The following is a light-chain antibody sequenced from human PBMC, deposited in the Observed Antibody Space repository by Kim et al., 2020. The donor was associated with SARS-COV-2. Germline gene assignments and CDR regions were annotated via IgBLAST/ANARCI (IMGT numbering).Light chain of an antibody. V-gene: IGLV3-19*01. J-gene: IGLJ2*01. CDR2: GKD. Sequence: VALGQTVRITCQGDSLRSYYATWYQQKPGQAPKVVIYGKDNRPSWVPDRFSGSTSGNTAYLTITGTQAGDEADYYCNSRDSNDYVVFGGGTQLTVL. CDR3: NSRDSNDYVV. CDR1: SLRSYY.